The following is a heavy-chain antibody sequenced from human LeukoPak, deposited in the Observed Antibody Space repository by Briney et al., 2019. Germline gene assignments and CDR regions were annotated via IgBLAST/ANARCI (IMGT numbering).Heavy chain of an antibody. V-gene: IGHV3-66*01. D-gene: IGHD4-17*01. CDR1: GFTVSSNY. J-gene: IGHJ4*02. CDR3: AKDHYGDYYFDY. CDR2: IYSGGST. Sequence: GGSLRLSCAASGFTVSSNYMSWVRQAPGKGLEWVSVIYSGGSTYYADSVKGRFTISRDNSKNTLYLQMNSLRAEDTAVYYCAKDHYGDYYFDYWGQGTLVTVSS.